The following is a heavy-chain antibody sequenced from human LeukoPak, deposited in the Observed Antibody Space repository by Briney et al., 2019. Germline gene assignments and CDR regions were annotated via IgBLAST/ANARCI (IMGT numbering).Heavy chain of an antibody. Sequence: PSETLSLTCTVSGGSISSSSYYWGWIRQPPGKGLEWIGSIYYSGSTYYNPSLKSRVTISVDTSKNQFSLKLSSVTAADTAVYYCARGDPSGYSYAPSYYFDYWGQGTLVTVSS. D-gene: IGHD5-18*01. CDR2: IYYSGST. CDR3: ARGDPSGYSYAPSYYFDY. V-gene: IGHV4-39*07. J-gene: IGHJ4*02. CDR1: GGSISSSSYY.